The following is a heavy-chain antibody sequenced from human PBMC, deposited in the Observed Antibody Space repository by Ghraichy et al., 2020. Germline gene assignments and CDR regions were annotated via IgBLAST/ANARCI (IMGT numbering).Heavy chain of an antibody. J-gene: IGHJ4*02. CDR1: VYTFTSYY. CDR2: INPSGGST. CDR3: ARDSPVVVPAASYFFDY. Sequence: ASVNVSCKPSVYTFTSYYMHWVRQAPGQGLEWMGIINPSGGSTTYAQKFQGRVIMTRDTSTSTVYMELSSLRTDDTAVFYCARDSPVVVPAASYFFDYWGQGTLVTVSS. V-gene: IGHV1-46*01. D-gene: IGHD2-2*01.